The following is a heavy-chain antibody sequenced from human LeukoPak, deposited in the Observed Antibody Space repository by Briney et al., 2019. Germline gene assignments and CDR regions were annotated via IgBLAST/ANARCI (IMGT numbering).Heavy chain of an antibody. Sequence: GGSLRLSCAASGFTFSSYWMSWVRQAPGKGLEWVSLMYSHGLTSYGDSVRGRFTISRDTSKNTLHLQMNSLRAEDTAIYYCVRDIGSYPPEKWGQGTLVTVSS. J-gene: IGHJ4*02. D-gene: IGHD1-26*01. CDR2: MYSHGLT. V-gene: IGHV3-53*01. CDR1: GFTFSSYW. CDR3: VRDIGSYPPEK.